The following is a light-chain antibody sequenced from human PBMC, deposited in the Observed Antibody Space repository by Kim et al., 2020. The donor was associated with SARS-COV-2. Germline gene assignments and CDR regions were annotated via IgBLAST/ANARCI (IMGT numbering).Light chain of an antibody. Sequence: ASVGERVTITCRASQSIRSYLNWYQQKQGKAPNLLIYAASTLHSGVPSRFSGSGSGTDFTLTISSLQPEDFATYYCQQGYSVPVSFGQGTKVDIK. CDR3: QQGYSVPVS. J-gene: IGKJ1*01. CDR1: QSIRSY. V-gene: IGKV1-39*01. CDR2: AAS.